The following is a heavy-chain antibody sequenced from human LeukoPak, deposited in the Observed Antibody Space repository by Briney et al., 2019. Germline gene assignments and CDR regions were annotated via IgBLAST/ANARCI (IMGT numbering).Heavy chain of an antibody. CDR3: ARHDSSGYPDY. J-gene: IGHJ4*02. CDR1: GGSISSDY. D-gene: IGHD3-22*01. CDR2: ISYSGSP. Sequence: SETLSLTCTVYGGSISSDYWSWIRQPPGRGLEWIGYISYSGSPNYNPSLKSRVTISVDTSKNQFSLKLSSVTAADTAVYYCARHDSSGYPDYWGQGTLVTVSS. V-gene: IGHV4-59*08.